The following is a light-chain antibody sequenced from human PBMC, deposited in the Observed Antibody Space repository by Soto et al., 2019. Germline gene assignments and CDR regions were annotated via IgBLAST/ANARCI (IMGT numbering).Light chain of an antibody. J-gene: IGKJ3*01. CDR3: QQYGSSPT. V-gene: IGKV3-20*01. CDR1: QTVSSSY. CDR2: GAS. Sequence: EIVLTQSPGTLSLSPGERATLSCRASQTVSSSYFAWYQQKPGQAPRLLIYGASSRATGIPDRFSGSGSGTDFNFTISRLEPEDFGVYYCQQYGSSPTFGPGTKVDIK.